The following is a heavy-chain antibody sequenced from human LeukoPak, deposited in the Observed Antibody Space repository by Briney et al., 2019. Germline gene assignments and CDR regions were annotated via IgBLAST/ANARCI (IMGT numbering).Heavy chain of an antibody. CDR3: ARGGWSGSYFDY. V-gene: IGHV4-30-4*08. CDR2: IYYSGST. J-gene: IGHJ4*02. Sequence: PSQTLSLTCTVSGGSISSGDYYWSWIRQPPGKGLEWIGYIYYSGSTYYNPSLKSRVTISVDTSKNQFSLKLSSVTAADTAVYYCARGGWSGSYFDYWGQGTLVTVSS. CDR1: GGSISSGDYY. D-gene: IGHD1-26*01.